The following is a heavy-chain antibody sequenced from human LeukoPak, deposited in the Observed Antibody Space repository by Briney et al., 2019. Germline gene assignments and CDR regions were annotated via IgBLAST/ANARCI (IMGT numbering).Heavy chain of an antibody. Sequence: GGSLRLSCAASGFTFSSYEMNWVRQAPGKGLEWVSYISSSGSTIYYADSVKGRFTISRDNAKNSLYLQMNSLRAEDTAVYYCARRRRGGATFAYWGQGTPVTVSS. V-gene: IGHV3-48*03. D-gene: IGHD1-26*01. CDR1: GFTFSSYE. J-gene: IGHJ4*02. CDR2: ISSSGSTI. CDR3: ARRRRGGATFAY.